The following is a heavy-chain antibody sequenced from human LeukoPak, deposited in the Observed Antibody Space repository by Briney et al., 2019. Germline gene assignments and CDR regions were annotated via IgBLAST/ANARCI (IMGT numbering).Heavy chain of an antibody. D-gene: IGHD3-22*01. CDR1: GFTFSSYS. Sequence: GGSLRLSCAASGFTFSSYSMNWVRQAPGKGLELVSSISSSSSYIYYADSVKGRFTISRDNAKNSLYLQMNSLRAEDTAVYYCASDKGVLHYDSSGHKWSFDYWGQGTLVTVSS. CDR3: ASDKGVLHYDSSGHKWSFDY. V-gene: IGHV3-21*01. CDR2: ISSSSSYI. J-gene: IGHJ4*02.